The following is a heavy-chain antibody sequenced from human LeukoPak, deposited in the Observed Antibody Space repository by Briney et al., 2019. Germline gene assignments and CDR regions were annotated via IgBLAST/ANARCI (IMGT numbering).Heavy chain of an antibody. Sequence: PSETLSLTCTVSGGPLRSSTYYWGWIRQPPGKGLEWIGAVHYSGNTDYNPSLKSRVTMTVYTSKNLFSLNLNSVSAADTAVYYCARHFVRGLLDIDNWAPETLVTVSS. CDR2: VHYSGNT. J-gene: IGHJ4*02. CDR1: GGPLRSSTYY. CDR3: ARHFVRGLLDIDN. D-gene: IGHD3-10*02. V-gene: IGHV4-39*01.